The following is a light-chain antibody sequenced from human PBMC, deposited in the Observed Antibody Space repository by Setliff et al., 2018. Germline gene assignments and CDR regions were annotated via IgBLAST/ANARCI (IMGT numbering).Light chain of an antibody. CDR3: QSYDSSLSAYVV. V-gene: IGLV2-14*03. J-gene: IGLJ2*01. CDR1: SSDVGGYNY. Sequence: QSALTQPASVSGSPGQSITISCTGTSSDVGGYNYVSWYQQHPGKAPKLMIYDVRNRPSGVSNRFSGSKSGTSASLAITGLQAEDEADYYCQSYDSSLSAYVVFGGGTKVTVL. CDR2: DVR.